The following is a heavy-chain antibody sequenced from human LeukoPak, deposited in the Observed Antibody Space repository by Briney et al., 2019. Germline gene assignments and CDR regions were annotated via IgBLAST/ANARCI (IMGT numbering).Heavy chain of an antibody. CDR3: ARGQYRDYDY. J-gene: IGHJ4*02. D-gene: IGHD4-17*01. CDR1: GFTFSSYA. V-gene: IGHV3-23*01. Sequence: GGSPRLSCAASGFTFSSYAMSWVRQAPGKGLQWVSAISAGGSSTYYADSVKGRFTISRDNSKNTLYLQMNSLRAEDTAVYYCARGQYRDYDYWGQGTLVTVSS. CDR2: ISAGGSST.